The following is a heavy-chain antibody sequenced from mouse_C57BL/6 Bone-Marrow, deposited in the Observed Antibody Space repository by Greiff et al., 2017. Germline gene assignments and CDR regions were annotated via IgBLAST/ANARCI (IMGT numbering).Heavy chain of an antibody. J-gene: IGHJ2*01. CDR2: ISDGGSYT. CDR1: GFTFSSYA. V-gene: IGHV5-4*01. D-gene: IGHD2-4*01. Sequence: EVNLVESGGGLVKPGGSLKLYCAASGFTFSSYAMSWVRQTPEKRLEWVATISDGGSYTYYPDNVKGRFTISRDNAKNNLYLQMRHLKSEDTAMYYCARELGLGDYWGQGTTLTVSS. CDR3: ARELGLGDY.